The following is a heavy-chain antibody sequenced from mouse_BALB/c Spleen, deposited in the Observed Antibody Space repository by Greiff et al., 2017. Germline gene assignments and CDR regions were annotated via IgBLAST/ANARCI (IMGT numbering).Heavy chain of an antibody. J-gene: IGHJ2*01. V-gene: IGHV3-2*02. CDR3: ARWDWDGGY. D-gene: IGHD4-1*01. CDR1: GYSITSDYA. Sequence: VQLKESGPGLVKPSQSLSLTCTVTGYSITSDYAWNWIRQFPGNKLEWMGYISYSGSTSYNPSLKSRISITRDTSKNQFFLQLNSVTTEDTATYYCARWDWDGGYWGQGTTLTVSS. CDR2: ISYSGST.